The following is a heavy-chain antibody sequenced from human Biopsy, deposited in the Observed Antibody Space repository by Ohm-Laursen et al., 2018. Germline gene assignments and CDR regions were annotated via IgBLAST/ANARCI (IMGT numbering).Heavy chain of an antibody. Sequence: SETLSLTCAVYSASFSDYYWTWVRQSPGKGLEWIGEINHRGSTNYNPSLRSRVTISVDTSKNQFSLSLRSVTAADTAVYFCARDSRGGHLNTTLITGKNLDSWGQGILVTVSS. CDR3: ARDSRGGHLNTTLITGKNLDS. J-gene: IGHJ4*02. V-gene: IGHV4-34*01. CDR1: SASFSDYY. D-gene: IGHD3-16*01. CDR2: INHRGST.